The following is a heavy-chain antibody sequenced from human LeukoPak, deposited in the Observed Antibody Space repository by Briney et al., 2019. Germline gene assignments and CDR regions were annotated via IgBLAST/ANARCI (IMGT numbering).Heavy chain of an antibody. J-gene: IGHJ4*02. V-gene: IGHV3-48*01. D-gene: IGHD3-22*01. CDR2: ISSSSSTI. CDR3: ARDSYYYDSSGYEELEAFDY. CDR1: GFTFSSYS. Sequence: GGSLRLSCAASGFTFSSYSMNWVRQAPGKGLERISYISSSSSTIYYADSVKGRFTISRDNAKNSLYLQMNSLRAEDTAVYCCARDSYYYDSSGYEELEAFDYWGQGTLVTVSS.